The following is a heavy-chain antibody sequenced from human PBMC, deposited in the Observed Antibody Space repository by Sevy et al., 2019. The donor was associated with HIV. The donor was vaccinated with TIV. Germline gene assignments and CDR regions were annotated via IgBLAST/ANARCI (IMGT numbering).Heavy chain of an antibody. V-gene: IGHV3-21*01. Sequence: GGSLRLSCAASGFTFSSYSMNWVRQAPGKGLEWVSSISSSSSYIYYADSLKGRFTISRDNAKNSLYLQMNSLGAEDTAVYYCARDSGGYSPYYMDVWGKGTTVTVSS. CDR3: ARDSGGYSPYYMDV. D-gene: IGHD1-26*01. CDR1: GFTFSSYS. J-gene: IGHJ6*03. CDR2: ISSSSSYI.